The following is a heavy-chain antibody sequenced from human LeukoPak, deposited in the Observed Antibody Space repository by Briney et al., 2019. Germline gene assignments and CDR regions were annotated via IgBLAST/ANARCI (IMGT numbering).Heavy chain of an antibody. CDR3: ARGIAVRTGEVGY. CDR2: MNPNSGNT. J-gene: IGHJ4*02. V-gene: IGHV1-8*01. D-gene: IGHD6-6*01. CDR1: GYTFTTYD. Sequence: ASVKVSCKASGYTFTTYDINWVRHATGQGLEWMGRMNPNSGNTGYAQKFQGTVTRTRNTSISTGYMELSRLRSEGTDVYYCARGIAVRTGEVGYWGQGTLVTVSS.